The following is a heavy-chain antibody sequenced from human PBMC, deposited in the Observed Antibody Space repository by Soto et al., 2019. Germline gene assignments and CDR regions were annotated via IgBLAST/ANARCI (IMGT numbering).Heavy chain of an antibody. Sequence: SETLSLTCTVSGGSISSNYWTWIRQPPGKGLEWIGYVYNSGSTNYNPSLKGRVTISEDTSKSQFSLKVNSMTAADTAVYYCARYRREAVAGYTLDNWGQGILVTVSS. J-gene: IGHJ4*02. CDR1: GGSISSNY. D-gene: IGHD6-13*01. CDR2: VYNSGST. CDR3: ARYRREAVAGYTLDN. V-gene: IGHV4-59*01.